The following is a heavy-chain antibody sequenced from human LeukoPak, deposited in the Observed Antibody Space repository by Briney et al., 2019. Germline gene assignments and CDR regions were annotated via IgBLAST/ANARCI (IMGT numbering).Heavy chain of an antibody. J-gene: IGHJ6*02. CDR1: GGSISSYY. V-gene: IGHV4-4*07. Sequence: SETLSLTCTVSGGSISSYYWSWIRQPAGKGLEWIGRIYASGSTNYNPSLKSRVTMSVDTSKNQFSLKLSSVTAADAAVYYCAREQRIAAAGPDYYYYGMDVWGQGTTVTVSS. CDR3: AREQRIAAAGPDYYYYGMDV. CDR2: IYASGST. D-gene: IGHD6-13*01.